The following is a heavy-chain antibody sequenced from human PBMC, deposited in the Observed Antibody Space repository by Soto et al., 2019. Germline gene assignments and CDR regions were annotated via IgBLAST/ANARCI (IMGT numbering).Heavy chain of an antibody. Sequence: GGSLRLSCASSGFTFSSYWMHWVRQAPGKGLVWVSRFNSDGSSTSYADSVKGRFTISRDNAKNTLYLQMNSLRAEDTAVYYCAIAYDYPTIDAFDIWGQGTMVTVSS. D-gene: IGHD3-16*01. CDR2: FNSDGSST. V-gene: IGHV3-74*01. J-gene: IGHJ3*02. CDR1: GFTFSSYW. CDR3: AIAYDYPTIDAFDI.